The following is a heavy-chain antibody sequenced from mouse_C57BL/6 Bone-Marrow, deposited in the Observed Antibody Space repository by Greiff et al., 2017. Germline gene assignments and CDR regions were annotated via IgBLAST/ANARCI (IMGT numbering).Heavy chain of an antibody. CDR1: GYTFTSYW. CDR2: IDPSDSYS. CDR3: ASRVFDY. Sequence: QVQLQQPGAELVKPGASVKLSCKASGYTFTSYWMQWVKQRPGQGLEWIGEIDPSDSYSNYNQKFKGKATLTVDTSSSTAYMQLSRLTSEDSAVYYGASRVFDYWDRGTTLTVSS. D-gene: IGHD3-1*01. V-gene: IGHV1-50*01. J-gene: IGHJ2*01.